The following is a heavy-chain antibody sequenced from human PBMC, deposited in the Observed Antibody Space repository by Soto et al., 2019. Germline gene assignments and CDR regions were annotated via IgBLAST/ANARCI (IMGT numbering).Heavy chain of an antibody. V-gene: IGHV1-69*01. CDR3: AGGGYDFWYFDL. J-gene: IGHJ2*01. D-gene: IGHD5-12*01. CDR1: GGTFSSYA. CDR2: IIPIFGTA. Sequence: QVQLVQSGAEVKKPGSSVKVSCKASGGTFSSYAISWVRQAPGQGLEWMGGIIPIFGTANYAQKFQGRVTIPADESTSTAYMELSSLISDDTAVYYCAGGGYDFWYFDLWGRGTLVTVSS.